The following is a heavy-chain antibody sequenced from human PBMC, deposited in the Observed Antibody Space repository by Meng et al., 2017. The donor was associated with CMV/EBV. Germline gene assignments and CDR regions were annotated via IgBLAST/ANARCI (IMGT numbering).Heavy chain of an antibody. J-gene: IGHJ6*02. CDR2: IKQDGSEK. V-gene: IGHV3-7*01. CDR3: ARGGAANYYYYGMDV. Sequence: GESLKISCAASGFTFSSYWMSWVRQAPGKGLEWVANIKQDGSEKYYVDSVKGRFTISRDNAKNSLYLQMNSLRAEDTAVYYCARGGAANYYYYGMDVWGQGTTVTVSS. D-gene: IGHD2-15*01. CDR1: GFTFSSYW.